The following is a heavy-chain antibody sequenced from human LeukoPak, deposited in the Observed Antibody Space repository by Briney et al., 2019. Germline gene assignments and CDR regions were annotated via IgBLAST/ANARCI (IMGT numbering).Heavy chain of an antibody. D-gene: IGHD6-19*01. CDR2: IYYSGST. CDR3: ARDLTPSYSSGWYAFDY. V-gene: IGHV4-39*07. Sequence: SETLSLTCTVSGGSISSSSYYWGWIRQPPGKGLEWIGSIYYSGSTYYNPSLKSRVTISVDTSKNQFSLKLSSVTAADTAVYYCARDLTPSYSSGWYAFDYWGQGTLVTVSS. J-gene: IGHJ4*02. CDR1: GGSISSSSYY.